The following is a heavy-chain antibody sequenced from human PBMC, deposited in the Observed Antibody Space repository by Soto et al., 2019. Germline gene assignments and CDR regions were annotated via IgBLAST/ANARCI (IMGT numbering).Heavy chain of an antibody. Sequence: GGSLRLSCAASGFTVSSNYMSWVRQAPGKGLEWVSVIYSGGSTYYADSVKGRFTISRDNSKNTLYLQMNSLRAEDTAVYYCAMSSGWYISRAYFQHWGQGTLVTVSS. CDR3: AMSSGWYISRAYFQH. CDR2: IYSGGST. D-gene: IGHD6-19*01. V-gene: IGHV3-53*01. J-gene: IGHJ1*01. CDR1: GFTVSSNY.